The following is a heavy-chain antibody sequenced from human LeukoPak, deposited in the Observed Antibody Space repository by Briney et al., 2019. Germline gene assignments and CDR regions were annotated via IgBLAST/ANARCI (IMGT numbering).Heavy chain of an antibody. CDR2: FDPEDGET. CDR1: GYTLTELS. D-gene: IGHD3-16*01. Sequence: ASVKVSCKVSGYTLTELSMHWVRQAPGKGLEWMGGFDPEDGETIYAQKFQGRVTMTEDTSTDTAYMELSSLRSEDTAVYYCATVPDGGEYFDYWGQGTLVTVSS. CDR3: ATVPDGGEYFDY. J-gene: IGHJ4*02. V-gene: IGHV1-24*01.